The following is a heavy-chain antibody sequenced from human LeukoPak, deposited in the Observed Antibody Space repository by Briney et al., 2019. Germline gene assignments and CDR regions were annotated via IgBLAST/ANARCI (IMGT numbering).Heavy chain of an antibody. V-gene: IGHV3-23*01. CDR3: VRGGGYYFDY. CDR1: GFTFSSYA. J-gene: IGHJ4*02. Sequence: GGSPRLSCAASGFTFSSYAMSWVRQAPGKGLEWVSVISGSGGSTYYADSVKGRFTISRDNSKNTLYLQMNSLRAEDTAVYYCVRGGGYYFDYWGQGTLVTVSS. CDR2: ISGSGGST. D-gene: IGHD3-16*01.